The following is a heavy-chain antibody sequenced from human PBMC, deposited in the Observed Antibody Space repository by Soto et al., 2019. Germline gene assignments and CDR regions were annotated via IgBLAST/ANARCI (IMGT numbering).Heavy chain of an antibody. CDR3: ARERGGAGHNDL. Sequence: QVQLQESGPGLVKPSQTLSLTCTVSGGSISSGGYYWSWFRQHPGKGLEYIGHIYYSGSTYYNPSLESRVSISLDTSENQFSLKLNSVTAADTAVYYCARERGGAGHNDLWGQGTLVTVSS. D-gene: IGHD3-10*01. CDR1: GGSISSGGYY. V-gene: IGHV4-31*03. J-gene: IGHJ5*02. CDR2: IYYSGST.